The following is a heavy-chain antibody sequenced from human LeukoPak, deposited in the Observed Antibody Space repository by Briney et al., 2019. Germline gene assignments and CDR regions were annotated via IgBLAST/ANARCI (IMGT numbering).Heavy chain of an antibody. D-gene: IGHD2-15*01. V-gene: IGHV4-59*08. CDR1: GGSISSYY. J-gene: IGHJ4*02. Sequence: PSETLSLTCTVSGGSISSYYWSWIRQPPGKGLEWIGDIYYSGSTNYNPSLKSRVTISVDTSKNQFSLKLSSVTAADTAVYYCARLDCSGGSCYSGYFDYWGQGTLVTVSS. CDR2: IYYSGST. CDR3: ARLDCSGGSCYSGYFDY.